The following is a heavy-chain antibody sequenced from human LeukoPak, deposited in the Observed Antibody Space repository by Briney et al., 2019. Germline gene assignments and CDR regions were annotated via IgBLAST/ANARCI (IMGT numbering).Heavy chain of an antibody. Sequence: GGSLRLSCAASGFTFSGFALHWVRQASGKGLEWLGRIRTKTNSYATAYAASMKGRFTVSRDDSKNMAYLQMNSLKTEDTAVYYCVRSAYCSSTSCYRFDYWGQGTLVTVSS. V-gene: IGHV3-73*01. D-gene: IGHD2-2*01. CDR3: VRSAYCSSTSCYRFDY. CDR1: GFTFSGFA. J-gene: IGHJ4*02. CDR2: IRTKTNSYAT.